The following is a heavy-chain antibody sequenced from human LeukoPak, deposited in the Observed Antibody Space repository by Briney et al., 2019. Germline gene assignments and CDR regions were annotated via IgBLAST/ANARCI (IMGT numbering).Heavy chain of an antibody. CDR3: AKAGMGATLYYGMDV. CDR2: ISGDGGST. J-gene: IGHJ6*02. Sequence: GGSLRLSCAASGFTFDDYAMHWVRQAPGKGLEWVSLISGDGGSTYSADSVKGRFTISRDNSKNSLYLQMNSLRTEETALYYCAKAGMGATLYYGMDVWGQGTTVTVSS. D-gene: IGHD1-26*01. V-gene: IGHV3-43*02. CDR1: GFTFDDYA.